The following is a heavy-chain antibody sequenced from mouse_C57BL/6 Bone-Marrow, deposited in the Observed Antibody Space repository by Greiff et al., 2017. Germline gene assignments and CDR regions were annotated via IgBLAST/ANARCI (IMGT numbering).Heavy chain of an antibody. Sequence: QVQLQQPGAELVMPGASVKLSCKASGYTFTSYWMPWVKQRPGQGLEWIGEIDPSDSYTNYNQKFKGKSTLTVDKSSSTAYMQLSSLTSEDSAVYYCARERVLLRYYVDYWGQGTTLTVSS. V-gene: IGHV1-69*01. D-gene: IGHD1-1*01. CDR1: GYTFTSYW. CDR3: ARERVLLRYYVDY. CDR2: IDPSDSYT. J-gene: IGHJ2*01.